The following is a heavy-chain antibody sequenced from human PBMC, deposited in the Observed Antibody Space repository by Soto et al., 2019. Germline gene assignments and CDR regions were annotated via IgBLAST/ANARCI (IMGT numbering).Heavy chain of an antibody. V-gene: IGHV1-69*13. J-gene: IGHJ4*02. CDR3: ARVRKGYYDSSGYYDY. CDR1: GGTFSSYA. D-gene: IGHD3-22*01. Sequence: ASGKVSCKASGGTFSSYAISGVRQAPGQGLEWMGGIIPIFGTANYAQKFQGRVTITADESTSTAYMELSSLRSEDTAVYYCARVRKGYYDSSGYYDYWGQGTLVTVSS. CDR2: IIPIFGTA.